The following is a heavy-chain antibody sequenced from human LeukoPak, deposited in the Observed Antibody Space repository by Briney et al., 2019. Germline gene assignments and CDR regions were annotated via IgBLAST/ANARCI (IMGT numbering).Heavy chain of an antibody. CDR3: AKRGPGSPQSGKYYFDY. D-gene: IGHD3-10*01. J-gene: IGHJ4*02. CDR1: GFTFSTYG. Sequence: GETLRLSCAASGFTFSTYGITWVRQAPGKGLEWVSAISGRADLTFYADSVKGRFTISRDNSKNTLYLQMNSLRAEDTAAYYCAKRGPGSPQSGKYYFDYWGQGTLVTVSS. V-gene: IGHV3-23*01. CDR2: ISGRADLT.